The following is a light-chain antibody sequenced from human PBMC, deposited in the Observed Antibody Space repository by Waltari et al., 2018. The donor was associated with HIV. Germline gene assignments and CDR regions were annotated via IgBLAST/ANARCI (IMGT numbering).Light chain of an antibody. Sequence: EIVLTQSPPTLSLSPGERATLSCRASQDISSNLAWYQQKPGQAPRLLIYDASNRATGIPARFSGSGSGTDFTLTISSLEPEDLAVYYCQQPETFGPGTKVDIK. CDR2: DAS. CDR3: QQPET. J-gene: IGKJ3*01. V-gene: IGKV3D-11*01. CDR1: QDISSN.